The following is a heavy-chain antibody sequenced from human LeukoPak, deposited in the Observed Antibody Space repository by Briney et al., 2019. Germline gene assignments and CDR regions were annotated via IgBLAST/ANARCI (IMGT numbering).Heavy chain of an antibody. CDR3: ARENLAAAGKGSKYYFDY. D-gene: IGHD6-13*01. CDR2: ISSSSSYI. V-gene: IGHV3-21*01. Sequence: PGGSLRLSCAASGFTFSDYWMHWVRQAPGKGLEWVSSISSSSSYIYYADSVKGRFTISRDNAKNSLYLQMNSLRAEDTAVYYCARENLAAAGKGSKYYFDYWGQGTLVTVSS. J-gene: IGHJ4*02. CDR1: GFTFSDYW.